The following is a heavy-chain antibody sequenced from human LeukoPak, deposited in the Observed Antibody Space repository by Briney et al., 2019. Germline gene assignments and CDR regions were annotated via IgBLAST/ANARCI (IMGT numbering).Heavy chain of an antibody. J-gene: IGHJ6*02. CDR1: GFTFSSYW. CDR3: ARGYYDSSGYRAGMDV. D-gene: IGHD3-22*01. Sequence: PGGSPRLSCAASGFTFSSYWMHWVRQAPGKGLVWVSRINTDGSTTSYADSVKGRFTISRDNAKNTLYLQMNSLRAEDTAVYYCARGYYDSSGYRAGMDVWGQGTTVTVSS. CDR2: INTDGSTT. V-gene: IGHV3-74*01.